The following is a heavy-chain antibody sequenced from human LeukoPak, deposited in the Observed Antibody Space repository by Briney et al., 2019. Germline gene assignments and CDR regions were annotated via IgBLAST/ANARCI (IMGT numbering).Heavy chain of an antibody. CDR3: ARGHDYGDPWGQDYHYYMDV. CDR1: GYTFTGYY. D-gene: IGHD4-17*01. CDR2: INPNSGGT. J-gene: IGHJ6*03. V-gene: IGHV1-2*02. Sequence: GASVKVSCKASGYTFTGYYMHWVRQAPGQGLEWMGWINPNSGGTNYAQKFQGRVTMTRDTSISTAYMELSRLRSDDTAVYYCARGHDYGDPWGQDYHYYMDVWGKGTTVTVSS.